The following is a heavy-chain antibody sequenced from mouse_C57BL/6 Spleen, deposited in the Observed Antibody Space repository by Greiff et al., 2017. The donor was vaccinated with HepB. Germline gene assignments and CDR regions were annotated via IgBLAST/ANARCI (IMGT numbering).Heavy chain of an antibody. CDR1: GFNIKDYY. Sequence: EVKLMESGAELVKPGASVKLSCTASGFNIKDYYMHWVKQRTEQGLEWIGRIDPEDGETKYAPIFQGKATITADTSSNTAYLQLSSLTSEDTAVYYCARATTVVDYWGQGTTLTVSS. D-gene: IGHD1-1*01. J-gene: IGHJ2*01. V-gene: IGHV14-2*01. CDR2: IDPEDGET. CDR3: ARATTVVDY.